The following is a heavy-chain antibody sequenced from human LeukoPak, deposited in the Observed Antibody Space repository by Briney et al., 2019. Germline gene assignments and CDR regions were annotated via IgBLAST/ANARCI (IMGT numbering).Heavy chain of an antibody. Sequence: SETLSLTCTVSGGSISSYYWSWIRQPPGKGLEWIGYIYYTGSTNYNPSLKSRVTISVDTSKNQFSLKLSSVTAADTAVYYCARAEDCSGGSCYPDTLGAFDIWGQETMVTVSS. CDR3: ARAEDCSGGSCYPDTLGAFDI. J-gene: IGHJ3*02. CDR1: GGSISSYY. V-gene: IGHV4-59*01. CDR2: IYYTGST. D-gene: IGHD2-15*01.